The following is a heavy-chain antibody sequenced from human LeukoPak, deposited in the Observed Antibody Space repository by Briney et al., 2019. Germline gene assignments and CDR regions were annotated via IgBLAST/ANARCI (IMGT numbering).Heavy chain of an antibody. Sequence: GGSLRLSCAASGFTFSSYSMNWVRQAPGKGLEWVSYISSSSSTIYYADSVKGRFTISRDNAKNSLYLQMNSLRVEDTAVYYCARVGDIVVVPAAPPDYWGQGTLVTVSS. CDR3: ARVGDIVVVPAAPPDY. V-gene: IGHV3-48*01. CDR2: ISSSSSTI. CDR1: GFTFSSYS. J-gene: IGHJ4*02. D-gene: IGHD2-2*01.